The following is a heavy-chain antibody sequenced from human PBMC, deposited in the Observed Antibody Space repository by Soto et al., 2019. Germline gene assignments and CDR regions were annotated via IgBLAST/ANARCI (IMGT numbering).Heavy chain of an antibody. J-gene: IGHJ4*01. D-gene: IGHD3-10*01. CDR1: GFTFSSYW. CDR2: ITSDGSDT. CDR3: ARDKVHLYGPGSFPY. V-gene: IGHV3-74*01. Sequence: ELQLVESGGGLVQPGGSLRLSCAASGFTFSSYWMHWVRQAPGNGLVWVSRITSDGSDTTYADSVKGRFTISRDNAKNTLLLQLNSLRDEDTAVYYCARDKVHLYGPGSFPYWGHGTQVNVAS.